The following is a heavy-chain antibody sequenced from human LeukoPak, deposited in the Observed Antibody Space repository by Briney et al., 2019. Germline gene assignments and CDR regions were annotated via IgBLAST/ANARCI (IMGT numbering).Heavy chain of an antibody. CDR1: GGSISSSSYY. D-gene: IGHD4-17*01. V-gene: IGHV4-39*07. J-gene: IGHJ6*02. Sequence: PSETLSLTCTVSGGSISSSSYYWGWIRQPPGKGLEWIGSIYYSGSTYYNPSLKSRVTISVDTSKNQFSLKLSSVTAADTAVYYYARGPIYGDYPSYYGMDVWGQGTTVTVSS. CDR2: IYYSGST. CDR3: ARGPIYGDYPSYYGMDV.